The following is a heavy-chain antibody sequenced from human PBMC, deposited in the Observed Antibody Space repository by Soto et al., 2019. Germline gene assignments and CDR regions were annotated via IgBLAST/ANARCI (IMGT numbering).Heavy chain of an antibody. V-gene: IGHV4-39*01. D-gene: IGHD2-15*01. CDR2: MFYSGLT. J-gene: IGHJ6*02. Sequence: QLHLQESGPGLVKPSETLSLTCSVSGYSVSSSDYYWAWIRQPPGKGLEWIGSMFYSGLTYYNPSLKSRVTLSVDTSKNQFSVRLNSVTAADTAVYYCAPLSVSLSGPYGIHVRGQGTTVTVSS. CDR1: GYSVSSSDYY. CDR3: APLSVSLSGPYGIHV.